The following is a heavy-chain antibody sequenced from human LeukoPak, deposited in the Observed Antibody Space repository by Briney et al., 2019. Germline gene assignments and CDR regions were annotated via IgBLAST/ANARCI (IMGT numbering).Heavy chain of an antibody. Sequence: SVKVSCKASGGTFSIYAISWVRQAPGQGLEWIGGIIPIFGTANYAQKFQGRVAITADESTSTAYMELSSLRSEDTAVYYCAGGLSFSPYNWNDGSFDYWGQGTLVTVSS. V-gene: IGHV1-69*13. J-gene: IGHJ4*02. D-gene: IGHD1-1*01. CDR3: AGGLSFSPYNWNDGSFDY. CDR2: IIPIFGTA. CDR1: GGTFSIYA.